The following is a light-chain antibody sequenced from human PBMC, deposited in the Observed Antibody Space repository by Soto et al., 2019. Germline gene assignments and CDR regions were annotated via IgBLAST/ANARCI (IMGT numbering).Light chain of an antibody. CDR3: GSHAGNSNLV. V-gene: IGLV2-11*01. CDR2: EVT. Sequence: QSALTQPRSVSGSPGQSVTISCTGTGNDVGAYNYVSWYQQHPGKAPKLMIYEVTKRPSGVPDRFSGSKSGNTASLTVSGLQTEDEADYYCGSHAGNSNLVFGGGTKLTVL. J-gene: IGLJ3*02. CDR1: GNDVGAYNY.